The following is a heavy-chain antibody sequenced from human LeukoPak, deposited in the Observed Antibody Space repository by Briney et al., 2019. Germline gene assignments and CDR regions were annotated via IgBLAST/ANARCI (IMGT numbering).Heavy chain of an antibody. J-gene: IGHJ6*03. CDR2: IYYSGST. CDR3: ARAPRLAYNWNYYYYYMDV. D-gene: IGHD1-20*01. CDR1: GVSISSYY. Sequence: PSETLSLTCTVSGVSISSYYWSWIRQPPGKGLEWIGYIYYSGSTNYNPSLKSRVTISVDTSKNQFSLKLSSVTAADTAVYYCARAPRLAYNWNYYYYYMDVWGKGTTVTVSS. V-gene: IGHV4-59*01.